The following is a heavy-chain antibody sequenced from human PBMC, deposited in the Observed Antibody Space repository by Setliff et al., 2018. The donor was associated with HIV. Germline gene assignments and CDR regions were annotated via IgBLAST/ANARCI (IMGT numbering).Heavy chain of an antibody. CDR1: GFTFSNNW. CDR2: IKQDGSVN. Sequence: GGSLRLSCAASGFTFSNNWMAWVRLAPGKGLEWVANIKQDGSVNNYVDSVRGRFTISRDNAENSLFLQMTGLRPEDTAMYYCARDRWFSNNWYSDYWGQGTLVTVSS. J-gene: IGHJ4*02. V-gene: IGHV3-7*05. D-gene: IGHD6-13*01. CDR3: ARDRWFSNNWYSDY.